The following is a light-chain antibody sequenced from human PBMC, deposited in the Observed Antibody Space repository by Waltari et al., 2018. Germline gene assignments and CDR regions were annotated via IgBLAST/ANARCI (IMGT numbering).Light chain of an antibody. CDR2: GAS. J-gene: IGKJ2*01. CDR3: QQYDKWPYT. CDR1: QDFNSN. Sequence: EIVMTQSPATLSVSPGERATVSYRASQDFNSNLAWYQQKHGQAPRLLIYGASTRATGTPARFSGSASGTEFTLTISSLQSEDFAIYYCQQYDKWPYTFGQGTKLEIK. V-gene: IGKV3-15*01.